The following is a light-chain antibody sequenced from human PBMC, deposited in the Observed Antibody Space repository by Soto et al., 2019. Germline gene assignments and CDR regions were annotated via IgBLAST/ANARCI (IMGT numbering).Light chain of an antibody. Sequence: EIVLTQSPGTLSLSPGERATLSCRASQSVSSSYLAWYQLKPGQAPRLLIYGASSRATGIPDRFSGSGSGTDFTLTISRLEPEDFAVFYCQQYGGSPLYTFGQGTKLEIK. CDR3: QQYGGSPLYT. CDR2: GAS. CDR1: QSVSSSY. J-gene: IGKJ2*01. V-gene: IGKV3-20*01.